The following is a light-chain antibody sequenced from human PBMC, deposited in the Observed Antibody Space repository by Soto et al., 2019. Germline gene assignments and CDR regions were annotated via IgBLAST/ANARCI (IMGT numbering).Light chain of an antibody. CDR1: QSVSSY. J-gene: IGKJ4*01. Sequence: EIVLTQSPATLSLYPGERATLSCRASQSVSSYLAWYQQKPGQAPRLLIYDASNRATGIPARFSGSGSGTDFTITISSLEPEDFAVYYCQQRSNWLLTFGGGTKVEIK. V-gene: IGKV3-11*01. CDR3: QQRSNWLLT. CDR2: DAS.